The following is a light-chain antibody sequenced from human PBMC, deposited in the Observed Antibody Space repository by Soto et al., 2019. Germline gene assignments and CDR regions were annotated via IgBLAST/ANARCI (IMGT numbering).Light chain of an antibody. CDR1: QSVGRNY. CDR3: QQYASSPLT. Sequence: EIVLTQSPGTLSVSPGERATLYCRASQSVGRNYLAWYQQKPGQAPRLLIYGASSRATGIPDRFSGSGSGTDFTLSISRLEPEDFAVYYCQQYASSPLTFGGGTKVETK. J-gene: IGKJ4*01. V-gene: IGKV3-20*01. CDR2: GAS.